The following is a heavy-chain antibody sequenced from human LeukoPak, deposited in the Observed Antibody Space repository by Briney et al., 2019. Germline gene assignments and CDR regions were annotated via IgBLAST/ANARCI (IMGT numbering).Heavy chain of an antibody. CDR2: FYYTGYT. CDR1: GASINSPGYS. Sequence: SETLSLTCAVSGASINSPGYSWGWIRQPPGKGLEWIGYFYYTGYTSYNPSVRSRLTISVDASKNHLSLKMTSLTAADTAVYYCARHAVTTPHFDYWGQGSLVIVSS. V-gene: IGHV4-30-4*07. D-gene: IGHD4-17*01. CDR3: ARHAVTTPHFDY. J-gene: IGHJ4*02.